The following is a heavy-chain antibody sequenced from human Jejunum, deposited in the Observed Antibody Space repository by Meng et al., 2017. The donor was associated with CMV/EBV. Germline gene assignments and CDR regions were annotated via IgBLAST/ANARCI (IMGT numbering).Heavy chain of an antibody. Sequence: FSLSSYWMSWVRQAPGKGLEWVANIKQDGSEIYYVDSMKGRFTVSRDNAKNSLYLQMNSLRAGDTAMYYCASITSPAPGDWHFDLWGRGTLVTVSS. CDR2: IKQDGSEI. CDR3: ASITSPAPGDWHFDL. CDR1: FSLSSYW. V-gene: IGHV3-7*01. J-gene: IGHJ2*01. D-gene: IGHD2-2*01.